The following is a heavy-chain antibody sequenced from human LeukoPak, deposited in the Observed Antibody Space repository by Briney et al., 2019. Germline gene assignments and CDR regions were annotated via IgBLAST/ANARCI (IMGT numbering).Heavy chain of an antibody. CDR2: ISAYNGNT. J-gene: IGHJ4*02. D-gene: IGHD2-2*01. CDR3: ARSGHRSDTGCYAEGIDY. Sequence: VASVKVSCKASGYTFTSYGISWVRQAPGQGLEGMGWISAYNGNTNYAQKLQGRVTMTTDTSTSTAYMELRSLRSDDTAVYYCARSGHRSDTGCYAEGIDYWGQGTLVTVSS. CDR1: GYTFTSYG. V-gene: IGHV1-18*01.